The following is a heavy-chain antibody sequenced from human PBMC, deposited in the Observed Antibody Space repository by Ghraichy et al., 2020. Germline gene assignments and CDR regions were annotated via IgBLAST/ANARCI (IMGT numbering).Heavy chain of an antibody. Sequence: LSLTCTVSGGSITTYFWGWIRQPPGNGLEWIGYIHYSGNTNCNPSLKSRITISADTSNNHFSLKLSSVTAADTAVYYCARYFCPGGICTGFDYWGRGILVIVSS. D-gene: IGHD2-8*02. CDR1: GGSITTYF. CDR3: ARYFCPGGICTGFDY. CDR2: IHYSGNT. V-gene: IGHV4-59*01. J-gene: IGHJ4*02.